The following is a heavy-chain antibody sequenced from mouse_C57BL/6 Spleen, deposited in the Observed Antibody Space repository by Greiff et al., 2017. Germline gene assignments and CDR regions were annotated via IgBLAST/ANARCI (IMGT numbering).Heavy chain of an antibody. V-gene: IGHV1-63*01. J-gene: IGHJ2*01. D-gene: IGHD1-1*01. Sequence: VQVVESGAELVRPGTSVKMSCKASGYTFTNYWIGWAKQRPGHGLEWIGDIYPGGGYTNYNEKFKGKATLTADKSSSTAYMQFSGLTSEDTAIYDSARSGDYGSSNYFDYCGQGTTLTVSS. CDR2: IYPGGGYT. CDR3: ARSGDYGSSNYFDY. CDR1: GYTFTNYW.